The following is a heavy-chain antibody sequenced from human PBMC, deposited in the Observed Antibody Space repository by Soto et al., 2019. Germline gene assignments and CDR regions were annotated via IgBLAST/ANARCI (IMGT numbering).Heavy chain of an antibody. CDR3: ARKSGYCSGGSCYHFDY. V-gene: IGHV1-69*12. J-gene: IGHJ4*02. CDR2: IIPIFGTA. Sequence: QVQLVQSGAEVKKPGSSVKVSCKASGGTFSSYAISWVRQAPGQGLEWMGGIIPIFGTANYAQKFQGRVTITAXXSXSXGYMELSSLRSEDTAVYYCARKSGYCSGGSCYHFDYWGQGTLVTVSS. D-gene: IGHD2-15*01. CDR1: GGTFSSYA.